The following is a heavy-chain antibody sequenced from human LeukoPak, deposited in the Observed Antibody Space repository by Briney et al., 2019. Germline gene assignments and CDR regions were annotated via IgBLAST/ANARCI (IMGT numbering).Heavy chain of an antibody. CDR2: IYTSGST. D-gene: IGHD6-19*01. J-gene: IGHJ4*02. Sequence: SETLSLTCTVSGGSISSYYWSWIRQPAGKGLEWIGRIYTSGSTNCNPSLKSRVTMSVDTSKNQFSLKLSSVTAADTAVYYCARDLSPGDSSGWFQIGYWGQGTLVTVSS. CDR3: ARDLSPGDSSGWFQIGY. CDR1: GGSISSYY. V-gene: IGHV4-4*07.